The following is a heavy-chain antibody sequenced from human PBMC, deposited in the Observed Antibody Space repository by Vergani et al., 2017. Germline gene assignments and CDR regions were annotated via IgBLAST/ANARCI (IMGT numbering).Heavy chain of an antibody. Sequence: QVQLQESGPGLVKPSQTLSLTCTVSGGSISSGGYYCSWIRQHPGKGLEWIGYIYYSGSTYYNPSLKSRVTISVDTSKNQFSLKLGSVTAADTAVYYCAIDVGLTNPGGLDYWGQGTLVTVSS. CDR3: AIDVGLTNPGGLDY. J-gene: IGHJ4*02. CDR2: IYYSGST. CDR1: GGSISSGGYY. V-gene: IGHV4-31*03. D-gene: IGHD1-26*01.